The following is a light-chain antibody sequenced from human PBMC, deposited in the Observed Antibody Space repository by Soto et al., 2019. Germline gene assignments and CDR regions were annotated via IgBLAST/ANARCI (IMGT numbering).Light chain of an antibody. CDR2: AAS. CDR3: QQSYSTPPWT. Sequence: DIQMTQSPSSLSASVGDRVTITCRASQSISSYLNWYQQKPWKAPKLLIYAASSLQSGVPSRFSGSGSETDFTLTISSLQPEDFATYYCQQSYSTPPWTFGQGTKVEIK. J-gene: IGKJ1*01. CDR1: QSISSY. V-gene: IGKV1-39*01.